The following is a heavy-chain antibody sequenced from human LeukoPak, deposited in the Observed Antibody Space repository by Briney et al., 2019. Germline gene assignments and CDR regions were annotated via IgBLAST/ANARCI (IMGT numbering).Heavy chain of an antibody. CDR3: AIPTVTVLGMDV. J-gene: IGHJ6*02. Sequence: SETLSLTCTVSGGSISSSSYYWGWIRQPPGKGLEWIGEINHSGSTNYNPSLKSRVTISVDTSKNQFSLKLSSVTAADTAVYYCAIPTVTVLGMDVWGQGTTVTVSS. CDR1: GGSISSSSYY. D-gene: IGHD4-11*01. CDR2: INHSGST. V-gene: IGHV4-39*07.